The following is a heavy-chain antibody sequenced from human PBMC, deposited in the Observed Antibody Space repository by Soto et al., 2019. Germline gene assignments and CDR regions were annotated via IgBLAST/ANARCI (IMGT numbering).Heavy chain of an antibody. CDR3: ARGGSPTSRPGIIVLMPFNY. J-gene: IGHJ4*02. CDR1: GGSISSYY. V-gene: IGHV4-59*08. CDR2: IYYSGST. D-gene: IGHD2-8*01. Sequence: SETLSLTCTVSGGSISSYYWSWIRQPPGKGLEWIGYIYYSGSTNYNPSLKSRVTISVDTSKNQFSLKLSSVTAADTAVYYCARGGSPTSRPGIIVLMPFNYWGQGMLVTVSS.